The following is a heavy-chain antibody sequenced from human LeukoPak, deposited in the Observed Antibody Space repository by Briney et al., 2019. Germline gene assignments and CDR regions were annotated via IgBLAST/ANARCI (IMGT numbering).Heavy chain of an antibody. V-gene: IGHV3-74*01. Sequence: GGSLRLSCAASGFTFSSYWMHWVRQAPGKGLVWVSRISTDGSGTNSADSVKGRFTISRDNAKNTLYLQMNSLRAEDTAVYYCVREYSSSSGRAFDIWGQGAMVTVSP. J-gene: IGHJ3*02. CDR1: GFTFSSYW. D-gene: IGHD6-6*01. CDR2: ISTDGSGT. CDR3: VREYSSSSGRAFDI.